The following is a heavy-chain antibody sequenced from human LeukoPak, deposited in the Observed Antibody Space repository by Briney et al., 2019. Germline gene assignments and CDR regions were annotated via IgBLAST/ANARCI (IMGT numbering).Heavy chain of an antibody. CDR3: ARTRSVVPAAHAWFDP. Sequence: GASVKVSCKASGGTFSSYAISWVRQAPGQGLEWMGGIIPIFGTANYAQKFQDRVTITADESTSTAYMELSSLRSEDTAVYYCARTRSVVPAAHAWFDPWGQGTLVTVSS. J-gene: IGHJ5*02. D-gene: IGHD2-2*01. V-gene: IGHV1-69*13. CDR1: GGTFSSYA. CDR2: IIPIFGTA.